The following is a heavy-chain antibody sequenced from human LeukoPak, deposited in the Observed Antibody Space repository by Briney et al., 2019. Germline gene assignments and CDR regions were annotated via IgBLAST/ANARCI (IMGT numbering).Heavy chain of an antibody. CDR3: ARVIRGRWLQLADWYFDL. J-gene: IGHJ2*01. D-gene: IGHD5-24*01. CDR2: INHSGST. CDR1: GGSFSGYY. Sequence: DPSETLSLTCAVYGGSFSGYYWSWIRQPPGKGLEWIGEINHSGSTNYNPSLKSRVTISVDTSKNQFSLKLSSVTAADTAVYYCARVIRGRWLQLADWYFDLWGRGTLVTVSS. V-gene: IGHV4-34*01.